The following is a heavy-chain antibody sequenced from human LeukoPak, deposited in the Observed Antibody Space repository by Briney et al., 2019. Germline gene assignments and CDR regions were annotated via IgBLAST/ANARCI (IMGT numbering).Heavy chain of an antibody. CDR3: ARLYSSSLVRGDGMDV. CDR1: GYTFTGYY. D-gene: IGHD6-13*01. V-gene: IGHV1-2*04. CDR2: INPNSGGT. Sequence: GASVKVSCKASGYTFTGYYMHWVRQAPGQGLEWMGWINPNSGGTNYAQKFQGWVTMTRDTSISTAYMELSRLRSDDTAVYYCARLYSSSLVRGDGMDVWGQGTTVTVSS. J-gene: IGHJ6*02.